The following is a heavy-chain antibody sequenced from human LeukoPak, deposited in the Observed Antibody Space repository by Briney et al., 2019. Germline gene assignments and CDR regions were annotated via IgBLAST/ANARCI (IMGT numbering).Heavy chain of an antibody. D-gene: IGHD3-10*01. J-gene: IGHJ4*02. CDR1: GFTFSEYA. Sequence: GGSLRLSCAASGFTFSEYAMHWVRQAPGKGLEWVSTISDRGSSTYYADSVKGRFTISRDNSNNTVYLQMDSLRAEDTAVYYCANAMVRGVRDAYWGQGTLVTVSS. CDR2: ISDRGSST. V-gene: IGHV3-23*01. CDR3: ANAMVRGVRDAY.